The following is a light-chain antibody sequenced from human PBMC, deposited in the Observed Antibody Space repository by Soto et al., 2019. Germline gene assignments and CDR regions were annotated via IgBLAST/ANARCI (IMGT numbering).Light chain of an antibody. J-gene: IGKJ1*01. Sequence: DIQMTQSPSTLSGSVGDRVTITCRASQTISSWLAWYQQKPGKAPKLLIYKASTLKSGVPSRFSGSGSGTEFTLTISSLQPDEFATYYCQHYNSYSEAFGQGIKVELK. CDR2: KAS. CDR3: QHYNSYSEA. V-gene: IGKV1-5*03. CDR1: QTISSW.